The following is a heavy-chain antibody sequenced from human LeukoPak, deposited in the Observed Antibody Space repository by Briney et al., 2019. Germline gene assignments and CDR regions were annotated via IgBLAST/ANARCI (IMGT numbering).Heavy chain of an antibody. CDR3: ARAYGPLPGGNPWFDP. J-gene: IGHJ5*02. D-gene: IGHD4-23*01. V-gene: IGHV1-46*01. CDR2: IHPVGGRT. CDR1: GYTFTSYY. Sequence: ASVKVSCKASGYTFTSYYMHWVRPTPEQGLEWRGKIHPVGGRTSHAQKFQGRVTMTRDTSTSTVYMELSSLRSEDTAVYYCARAYGPLPGGNPWFDPWGQGTLVTVSS.